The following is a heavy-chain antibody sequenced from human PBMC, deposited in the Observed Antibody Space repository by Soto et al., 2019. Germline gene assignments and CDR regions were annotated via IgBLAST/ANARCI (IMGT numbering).Heavy chain of an antibody. V-gene: IGHV5-51*01. D-gene: IGHD4-17*01. CDR1: GYSFTSYW. Sequence: PGESLKISCKGSGYSFTSYWIGWVRQMPGKGLEWMGIIYPGDSDTRYSPSFQGQVTISADKSISTAYLQWSSLKASDTAMYYCARHPKATVTTVTRLSYYYYMDVWGKGTTVTVSS. J-gene: IGHJ6*03. CDR3: ARHPKATVTTVTRLSYYYYMDV. CDR2: IYPGDSDT.